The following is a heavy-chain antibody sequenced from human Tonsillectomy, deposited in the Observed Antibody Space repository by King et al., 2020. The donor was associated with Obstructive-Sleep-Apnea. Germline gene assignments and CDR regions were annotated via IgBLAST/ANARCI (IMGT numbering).Heavy chain of an antibody. CDR1: GYIFTSYW. CDR2: IYPVDCDT. J-gene: IGHJ4*02. CDR3: ARRNKPPGIAAAGGKLFDY. Sequence: VQLVESGAEVKKPGEALKISCKSSGYIFTSYWIGWVRQLPGKGREWLGFIYPVDCDTRYSPSFQAQVTIPADKSIRTAYLQWSSRKASDSSRYYCARRNKPPGIAAAGGKLFDYWGQGTLVTVSS. D-gene: IGHD6-13*01. V-gene: IGHV5-51*01.